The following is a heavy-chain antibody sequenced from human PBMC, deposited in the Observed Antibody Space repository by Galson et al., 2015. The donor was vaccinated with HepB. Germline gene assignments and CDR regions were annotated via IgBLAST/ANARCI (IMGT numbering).Heavy chain of an antibody. V-gene: IGHV1-46*01. D-gene: IGHD3-10*01. CDR2: INPSGGST. J-gene: IGHJ6*02. Sequence: SVKVSCKASGYTFTSYYMHWVRQAPGQGLEWMGIINPSGGSTSYAQKFQGRVTMTRDTSTSTVYMELSSLRSEDTAVYYCARELSTGYYYGSGSYSPYYYYGMDVWGQGTTVTVSS. CDR1: GYTFTSYY. CDR3: ARELSTGYYYGSGSYSPYYYYGMDV.